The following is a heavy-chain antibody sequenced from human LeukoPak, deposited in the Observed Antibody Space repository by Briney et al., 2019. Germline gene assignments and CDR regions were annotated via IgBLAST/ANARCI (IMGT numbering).Heavy chain of an antibody. CDR3: ARAYIAAAGTGYFDS. Sequence: PSETLSLTCTVSGGSISSSSSYWGWIRQPPGKGLEWIASLYYSGSTYYNAPLKSRVTIPLHTSKHQFSLTLRSVTAADTAVYTCARAYIAAAGTGYFDSWGQGTLVSVSS. CDR1: GGSISSSSSY. D-gene: IGHD6-13*01. CDR2: LYYSGST. V-gene: IGHV4-39*01. J-gene: IGHJ4*02.